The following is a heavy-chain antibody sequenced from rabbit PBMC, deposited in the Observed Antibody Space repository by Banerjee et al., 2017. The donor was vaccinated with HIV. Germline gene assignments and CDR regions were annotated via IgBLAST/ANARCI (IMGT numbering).Heavy chain of an antibody. CDR2: IYAGSSGST. CDR3: ARAGTVGWTGDADGLYL. V-gene: IGHV1S45*01. D-gene: IGHD6-1*01. J-gene: IGHJ4*01. Sequence: QEQLEESGGDLVKPEGSLTLTCTASGFSFSDYWMCWVRQAPGKGLEWIACIYAGSSGSTYYASWAKGRFTISKASSTTVTLQMTSLTVADTATYFCARAGTVGWTGDADGLYLWGPGTLVTVS. CDR1: GFSFSDYW.